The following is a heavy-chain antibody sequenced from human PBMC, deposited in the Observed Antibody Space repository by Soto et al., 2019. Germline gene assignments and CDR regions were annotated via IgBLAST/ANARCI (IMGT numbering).Heavy chain of an antibody. CDR2: ISGSGGST. CDR1: GFTFSSYA. J-gene: IGHJ6*03. D-gene: IGHD2-8*01. V-gene: IGHV3-23*01. Sequence: GGSLRLSCAASGFTFSSYAMSWVRQAPGKGLEWVSAISGSGGSTYYADSVKGRFTISRDNSKNTLYLQMNSLRAEDTAVYYCAKDDSGYCTNGVFDCYYYYYMDVWGKGTTVTVSS. CDR3: AKDDSGYCTNGVFDCYYYYYMDV.